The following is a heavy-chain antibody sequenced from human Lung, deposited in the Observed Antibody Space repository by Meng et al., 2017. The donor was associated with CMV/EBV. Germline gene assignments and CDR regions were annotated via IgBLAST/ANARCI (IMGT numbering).Heavy chain of an antibody. J-gene: IGHJ4*02. D-gene: IGHD2-2*02. CDR3: ARATENFVVEPPAILFDY. CDR2: INPNSGAT. Sequence: FTGYYLHWVRQAPGQGLEWMGWINPNSGATNFAQKFQGRVTMTRDTSISTAYMELRRLTSDDTAVYYCARATENFVVEPPAILFDYWGQGTLVTGSS. CDR1: FTGYY. V-gene: IGHV1-2*02.